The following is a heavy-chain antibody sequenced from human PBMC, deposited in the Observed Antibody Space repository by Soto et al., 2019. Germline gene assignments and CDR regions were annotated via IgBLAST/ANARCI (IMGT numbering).Heavy chain of an antibody. CDR3: TRDASRDSSARGWFDP. Sequence: ASVKVYCKSSGYTFTKNDVIWVRQATGQGLEWMGWVNPGSGDTGYAQKFQGRLTMTRDISIATAYMELNSLRAEDTAVYYCTRDASRDSSARGWFDPWGPGTLVTVSS. CDR1: GYTFTKND. D-gene: IGHD6-13*01. CDR2: VNPGSGDT. V-gene: IGHV1-8*01. J-gene: IGHJ5*02.